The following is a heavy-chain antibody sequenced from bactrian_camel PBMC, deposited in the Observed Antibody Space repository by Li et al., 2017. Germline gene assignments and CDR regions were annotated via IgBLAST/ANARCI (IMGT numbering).Heavy chain of an antibody. CDR3: GADCRPTHCGGGHCWHEEAENY. CDR1: GFACSSNS. CDR2: IDITYGVA. D-gene: IGHD7*01. Sequence: HVQLVESGGDLVQPRGSLKLSCAASGFACSSNSMYWVRQAPGKAPEWVSLIDITYGVAFYVDSVKGRFTISRDHAKNTLYLQMNSLKPEDTAMFYCGADCRPTHCGGGHCWHEEAENYWGRGTQVTVS. J-gene: IGHJ4*01. V-gene: IGHV3S6*01.